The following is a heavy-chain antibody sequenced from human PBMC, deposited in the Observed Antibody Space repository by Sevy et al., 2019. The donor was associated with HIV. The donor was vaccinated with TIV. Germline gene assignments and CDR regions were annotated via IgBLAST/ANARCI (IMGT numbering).Heavy chain of an antibody. CDR1: GFTFSSYA. CDR2: ISGSGGST. V-gene: IGHV3-23*01. Sequence: GGSLRLSCAASGFTFSSYAMSWVRQAPGKGLEWVSAISGSGGSTYYADSVKGRFTISRDNSKNTLYLQMNSLRAEDTAVYYCARDRKGEYSAYDGAGYYGMDVWGQGTTVTVSS. CDR3: ARDRKGEYSAYDGAGYYGMDV. J-gene: IGHJ6*02. D-gene: IGHD5-12*01.